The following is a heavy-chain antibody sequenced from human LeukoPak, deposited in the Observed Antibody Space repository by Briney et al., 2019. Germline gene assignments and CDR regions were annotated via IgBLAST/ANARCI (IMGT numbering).Heavy chain of an antibody. V-gene: IGHV4-59*01. D-gene: IGHD1-7*01. CDR2: IHYSGST. Sequence: SETLSLTCTVSGGSISSYYWSWIRQPPGKGLEWIGYIHYSGSTNYNPSLKSRVTISVDTSKNQFSLKLSSVTAADTAVYYCARDLGTTFDYWGQGTLVTVSS. J-gene: IGHJ4*02. CDR3: ARDLGTTFDY. CDR1: GGSISSYY.